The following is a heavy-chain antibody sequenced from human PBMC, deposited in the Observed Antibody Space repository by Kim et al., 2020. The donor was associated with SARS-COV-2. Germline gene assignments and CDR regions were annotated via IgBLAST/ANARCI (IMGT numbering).Heavy chain of an antibody. Sequence: SETLSLTCAVYGGSLSGYYWTWIRQPPGKGLEWIGEVNHSGSTNYNPTLKSRVTISVDTSKNQFSLKLSSVTAAATAVYYCANGGNFGSGGSCFDYWGQG. CDR1: GGSLSGYY. J-gene: IGHJ4*02. CDR2: VNHSGST. D-gene: IGHD2-15*01. V-gene: IGHV4-34*01. CDR3: ANGGNFGSGGSCFDY.